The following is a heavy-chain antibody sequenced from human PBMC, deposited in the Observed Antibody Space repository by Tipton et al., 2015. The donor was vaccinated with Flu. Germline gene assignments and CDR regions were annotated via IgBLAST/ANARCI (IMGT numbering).Heavy chain of an antibody. D-gene: IGHD5-24*01. CDR1: GYSFTVHY. CDR2: INTNDNGT. CDR3: ARDGAGYNGAFDM. V-gene: IGHV1-2*02. Sequence: QLVQSGAELKKPGASVKVSCKGFGYSFTVHYIHWVRQAPGQGLEWMGWINTNDNGTRYPQKFQGRVTMTRDTSISTVYMALTRLNSDDTAVYYCARDGAGYNGAFDMWGQGTMVIVSS. J-gene: IGHJ3*02.